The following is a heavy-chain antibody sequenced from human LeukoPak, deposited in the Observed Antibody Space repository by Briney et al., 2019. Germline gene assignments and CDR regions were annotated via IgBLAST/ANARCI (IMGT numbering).Heavy chain of an antibody. D-gene: IGHD6-25*01. CDR1: GFTFSSYG. CDR3: AKDSEQRLDYYYYMDV. CDR2: ISGSGGST. J-gene: IGHJ6*03. V-gene: IGHV3-23*01. Sequence: SGGSLRLSCAASGFTFSSYGMSWVRQAPGKGLEWVSAISGSGGSTYYADSVKGRFTISRDNSKNTLYLQMNSLRAEDTAVYYCAKDSEQRLDYYYYMDVWGKGTTVTISS.